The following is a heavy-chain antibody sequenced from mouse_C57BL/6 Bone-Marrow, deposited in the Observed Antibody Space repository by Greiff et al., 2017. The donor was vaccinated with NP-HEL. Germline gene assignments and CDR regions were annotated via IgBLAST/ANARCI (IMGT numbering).Heavy chain of an antibody. J-gene: IGHJ1*03. CDR1: GFTFSSYA. CDR3: TRADYGSSYVFYWYVDV. D-gene: IGHD1-1*01. V-gene: IGHV5-9-1*02. CDR2: ISSGGDYI. Sequence: EVKLMESGEGLVKPGGSLKLSCAASGFTFSSYAMSWVRQTPEKRLEWVAYISSGGDYIYYADTVKGRFTISRDNARNTLYLQMSRLKSEDTAMYYCTRADYGSSYVFYWYVDVWGTGTTVTVSS.